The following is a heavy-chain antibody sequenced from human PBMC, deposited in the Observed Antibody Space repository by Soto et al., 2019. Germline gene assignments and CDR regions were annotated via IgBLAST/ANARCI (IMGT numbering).Heavy chain of an antibody. CDR3: ARVVGIRVYFDY. J-gene: IGHJ4*02. CDR2: ISSSGSTI. CDR1: GFTFSSYE. Sequence: PGGSLRLSCAASGFTFSSYEMNWVRQAPGKGLEWVSYISSSGSTIYYADSVKGRFTISRDNAKNSLYLQMNSLRAEDTAVYYCARVVGIRVYFDYWGQGTLVTVSS. D-gene: IGHD1-20*01. V-gene: IGHV3-48*03.